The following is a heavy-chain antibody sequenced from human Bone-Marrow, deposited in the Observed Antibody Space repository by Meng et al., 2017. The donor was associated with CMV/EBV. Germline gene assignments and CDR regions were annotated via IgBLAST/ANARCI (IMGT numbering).Heavy chain of an antibody. CDR3: ARGPVAHSSSPTDY. D-gene: IGHD6-6*01. CDR2: ILFDGRSE. Sequence: QVQLVESGGGVVQPGRSLRLSCAASGLPFSTYTLHWVRQAPGKGLEWVAVILFDGRSEHYADSVKGRFTISRDNSENTLYLQMNSLRAEDTAIYYCARGPVAHSSSPTDYWGQGALVTVSS. J-gene: IGHJ4*02. V-gene: IGHV3-30*03. CDR1: GLPFSTYT.